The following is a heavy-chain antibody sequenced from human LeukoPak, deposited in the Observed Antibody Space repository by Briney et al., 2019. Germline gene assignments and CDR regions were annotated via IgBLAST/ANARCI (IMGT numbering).Heavy chain of an antibody. CDR3: AKDFPAYCGGDCYSPKPLDY. CDR1: GFTFSSYG. D-gene: IGHD2-21*02. Sequence: PGGSLRLSCAASGFTFSSYGMHWVRQAPGKGLEWVAVISYDGSNKYYADSVKGRFTISRDNSKNTLHLQMNSLRAEDTAVYYCAKDFPAYCGGDCYSPKPLDYWGQGTLVTVSS. J-gene: IGHJ4*02. V-gene: IGHV3-30*18. CDR2: ISYDGSNK.